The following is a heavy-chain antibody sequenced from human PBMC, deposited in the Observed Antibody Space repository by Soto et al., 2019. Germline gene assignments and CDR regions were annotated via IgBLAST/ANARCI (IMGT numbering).Heavy chain of an antibody. CDR1: VGTFSSYA. D-gene: IGHD3-22*01. CDR3: ARASVLDYYDSSGYYIDY. V-gene: IGHV1-69*13. CDR2: IIPIFGTA. J-gene: IGHJ4*02. Sequence: SVKVSCQASVGTFSSYAISWVRQAPGQGLGWMGGIIPIFGTANYAQKFQGRVTITADESTSTAYMELSSLRSEDTAVYYCARASVLDYYDSSGYYIDYWGQGSLVTVSS.